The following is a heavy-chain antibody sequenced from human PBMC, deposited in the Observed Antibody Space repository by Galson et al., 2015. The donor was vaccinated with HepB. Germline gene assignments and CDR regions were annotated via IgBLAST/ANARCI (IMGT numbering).Heavy chain of an antibody. J-gene: IGHJ4*02. CDR2: ISPGDSDT. V-gene: IGHV5-51*01. CDR1: GYSFTSYW. Sequence: QSGAEVKKPGESLKISCTGSGYSFTSYWIGWVRQMPGKGLEWMGIISPGDSDTRYSPSFQGQVTISADKSISTAYLQWSSLKASDTAMYYCARRAYSSSWFTKPFDYWGQGTLVTVSS. D-gene: IGHD6-13*01. CDR3: ARRAYSSSWFTKPFDY.